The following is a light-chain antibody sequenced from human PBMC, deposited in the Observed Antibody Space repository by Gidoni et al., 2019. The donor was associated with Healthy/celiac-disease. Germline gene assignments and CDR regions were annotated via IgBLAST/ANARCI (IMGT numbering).Light chain of an antibody. V-gene: IGKV3-20*01. Sequence: EIVWTHSPGTLSLSPGERATLSCRASQSVSSSYLAWFQQKPGQAPRLLIYGASSRATGIPDRCSGSGSGTDFTLTISRLEPEDFAVYYCQQYGSSTQLTFGGGTKVEIK. CDR2: GAS. CDR3: QQYGSSTQLT. CDR1: QSVSSSY. J-gene: IGKJ4*01.